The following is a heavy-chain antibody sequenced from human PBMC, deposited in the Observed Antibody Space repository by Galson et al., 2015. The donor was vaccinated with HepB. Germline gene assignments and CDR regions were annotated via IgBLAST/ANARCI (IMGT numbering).Heavy chain of an antibody. J-gene: IGHJ4*02. D-gene: IGHD3-10*01. CDR3: ARDWITGRLYYFDY. CDR2: ISSSSSTI. Sequence: SLRLSCAASGFTFSSYSMNWVRQAPGKGLEWVSYISSSSSTIYYADSVKGRFTISRDNAKNSLYLQMNSLRAEDTAVYYCARDWITGRLYYFDYWGQGTLVTVSS. V-gene: IGHV3-48*01. CDR1: GFTFSSYS.